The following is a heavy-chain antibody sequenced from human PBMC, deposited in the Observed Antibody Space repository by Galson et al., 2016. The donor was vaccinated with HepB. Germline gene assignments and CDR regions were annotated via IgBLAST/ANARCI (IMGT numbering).Heavy chain of an antibody. CDR1: GFTFSNYW. D-gene: IGHD3-10*01. CDR3: ARKGGIYSPWGY. CDR2: IKQDGNEK. J-gene: IGHJ4*02. Sequence: SLRLSCAASGFTFSNYWMSWVRQAPGKGLEWMANIKQDGNEKYYVDSVKGRFTISRDNAKNSMYLQMNSLRAEDTAVYYCARKGGIYSPWGYWGQGTLVTVSS. V-gene: IGHV3-7*03.